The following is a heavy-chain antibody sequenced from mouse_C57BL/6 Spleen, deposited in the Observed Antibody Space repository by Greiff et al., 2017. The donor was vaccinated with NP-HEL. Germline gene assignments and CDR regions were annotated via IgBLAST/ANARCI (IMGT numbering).Heavy chain of an antibody. CDR3: TRSGTTVVAGFDY. J-gene: IGHJ2*01. V-gene: IGHV1-15*01. CDR1: GYTFTDYE. Sequence: QVQLKHSGAELVRPGASVTLSCKASGYTFTDYEMHWVKQTPVHGLEWIGAIDPETGGTAYNQKFKGKAILTADKSSSTAYMELRSLTSEDSAVYYCTRSGTTVVAGFDYWGQGTTLTVSS. D-gene: IGHD1-1*01. CDR2: IDPETGGT.